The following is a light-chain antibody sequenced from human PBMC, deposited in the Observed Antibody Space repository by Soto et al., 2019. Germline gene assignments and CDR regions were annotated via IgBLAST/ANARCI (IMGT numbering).Light chain of an antibody. J-gene: IGKJ1*01. V-gene: IGKV1-5*01. CDR1: QSISSW. Sequence: DIQMTQSPSTLSASVADRVTITCRASQSISSWSAWYQQKPGKAPKLLIYDASSLESGVPSRFSGSGSGTEFTLTISSLQTDDFATYYCQQYNSYSTFGQGTKVEIK. CDR3: QQYNSYST. CDR2: DAS.